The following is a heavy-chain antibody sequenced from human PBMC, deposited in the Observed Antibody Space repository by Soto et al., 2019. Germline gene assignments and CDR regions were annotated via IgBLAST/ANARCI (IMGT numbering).Heavy chain of an antibody. CDR3: ARITIFGVARNYYYYYYMDV. V-gene: IGHV4-34*01. CDR1: GGSFSGYY. J-gene: IGHJ6*03. CDR2: INHSGST. D-gene: IGHD3-3*01. Sequence: PSETLSLTCAVYGGSFSGYYWSWIRQPPGKGLEWIGEINHSGSTNYNPSLKSRVTISVDTSKNQFSLKLSSVTAADTAVYYCARITIFGVARNYYYYYYMDVWGKGTTVTV.